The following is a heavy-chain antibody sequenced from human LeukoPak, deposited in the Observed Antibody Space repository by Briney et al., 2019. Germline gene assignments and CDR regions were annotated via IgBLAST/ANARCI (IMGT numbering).Heavy chain of an antibody. CDR2: INPNSGGT. D-gene: IGHD3-22*01. J-gene: IGHJ3*02. V-gene: IGHV1-2*02. CDR3: ASRVVITKYDAFDI. Sequence: ASVKVSCKASGYTFTGYYMHWGRQAPGQGLEWMGWINPNSGGTNYAQKFQGRVTMTRDTSISTAYMELSRLRSDDTAVYYCASRVVITKYDAFDIWGQGTMVTVSS. CDR1: GYTFTGYY.